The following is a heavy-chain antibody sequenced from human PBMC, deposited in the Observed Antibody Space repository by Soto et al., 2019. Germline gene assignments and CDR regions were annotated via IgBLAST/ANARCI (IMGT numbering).Heavy chain of an antibody. CDR3: ARHGRIAAAPDIWFDP. V-gene: IGHV4-39*01. CDR2: IYYSGST. D-gene: IGHD6-13*01. J-gene: IGHJ5*02. CDR1: GGSISSSSYY. Sequence: SETLSLTCTVSGGSISSSSYYWGWIRQPPGKGLEWIGSIYYSGSTYYNPSLKSRVTISVDTSKNQFSLKLSSVTAADTAVYYCARHGRIAAAPDIWFDPWGLGTLVTVSS.